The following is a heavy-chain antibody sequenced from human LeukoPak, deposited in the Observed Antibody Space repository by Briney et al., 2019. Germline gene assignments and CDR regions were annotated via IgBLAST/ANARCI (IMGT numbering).Heavy chain of an antibody. Sequence: GGSLRLSCAASGFTFSSYAMHWVRQAPGKGLEYVSAISSNGGSTYYANSVKGRFTTSRDNSKNTLYLQMGSLRAEDIAVYYCARNSYCSGGSCYDYWGQGTLVTVSS. D-gene: IGHD2-15*01. J-gene: IGHJ4*02. CDR1: GFTFSSYA. V-gene: IGHV3-64*01. CDR2: ISSNGGST. CDR3: ARNSYCSGGSCYDY.